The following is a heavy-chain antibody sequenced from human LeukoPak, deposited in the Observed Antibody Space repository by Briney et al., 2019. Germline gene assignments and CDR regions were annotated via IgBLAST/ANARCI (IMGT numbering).Heavy chain of an antibody. CDR3: ARVTMVRGAYFDY. CDR2: IYYSGST. J-gene: IGHJ4*02. Sequence: WVRQPPGKGLEWIGSIYYSGSTYYNPSLKSRVTISVDTSKNQFSLKLSSVTAADTAVYYCARVTMVRGAYFDYWGQGTLVTVSS. D-gene: IGHD3-10*01. V-gene: IGHV4-39*07.